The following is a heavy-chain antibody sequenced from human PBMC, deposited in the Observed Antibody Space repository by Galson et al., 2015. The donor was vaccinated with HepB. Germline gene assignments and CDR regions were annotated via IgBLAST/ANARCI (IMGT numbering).Heavy chain of an antibody. CDR1: GFSFSTSA. J-gene: IGHJ4*02. CDR3: AKAPTVTTFGY. CDR2: IGGGGVST. Sequence: SLRLSCAASGFSFSTSAMSWVRQAPGKGLEWVSTIGGGGVSTHYADSVKGRFTISRDNSKNTLYLQMNSLRAEDTAVYYCAKAPTVTTFGYWGQGTLIIVSS. D-gene: IGHD4-17*01. V-gene: IGHV3-23*01.